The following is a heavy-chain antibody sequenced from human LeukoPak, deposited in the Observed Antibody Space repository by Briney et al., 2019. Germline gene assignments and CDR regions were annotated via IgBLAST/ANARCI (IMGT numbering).Heavy chain of an antibody. J-gene: IGHJ4*02. CDR2: MNPNSGNT. CDR1: GYTFTSCD. Sequence: ASVTVSCKASGYTFTSCDINWVRQATGQGLEWMGWMNPNSGNTGYAQKFQGRVTMTRNTSISTAYMELSSLRSEDTAVYYCARGFPLGWWYFDYWGQGILVTVSS. CDR3: ARGFPLGWWYFDY. D-gene: IGHD2-15*01. V-gene: IGHV1-8*01.